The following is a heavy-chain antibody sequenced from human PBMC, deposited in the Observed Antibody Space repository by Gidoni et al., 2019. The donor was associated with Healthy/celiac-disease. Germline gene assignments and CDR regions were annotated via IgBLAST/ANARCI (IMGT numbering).Heavy chain of an antibody. CDR1: GGSIRSYY. CDR2: IYYSGST. J-gene: IGHJ6*02. V-gene: IGHV4-59*01. CDR3: ARGFSKYYDFWSGEYLGGMDV. Sequence: QVQLQESGSGLVKPSEPLSLTCTVSGGSIRSYYWSWIRHPPGQGLEWIGYIYYSGSTNYNTSLESRVPISVDTSKNTVSLKLSSVTAADTAGYYCARGFSKYYDFWSGEYLGGMDVWGQGTTVTVSS. D-gene: IGHD3-3*01.